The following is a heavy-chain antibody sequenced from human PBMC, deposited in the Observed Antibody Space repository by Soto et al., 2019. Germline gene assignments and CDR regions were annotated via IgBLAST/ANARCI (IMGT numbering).Heavy chain of an antibody. CDR1: GFTFSMYS. D-gene: IGHD2-21*02. V-gene: IGHV3-7*03. J-gene: IGHJ6*02. Sequence: LRLSCEVSGFTFSMYSMSWVRQSPGKGLEWVAKIPQEGVDGHYADSVKGRFTISRDNGKNSLYLQLNNLRAEDTAVYYCARDHLILPAHDFFYGSDVWGRGATVTV. CDR3: ARDHLILPAHDFFYGSDV. CDR2: IPQEGVDG.